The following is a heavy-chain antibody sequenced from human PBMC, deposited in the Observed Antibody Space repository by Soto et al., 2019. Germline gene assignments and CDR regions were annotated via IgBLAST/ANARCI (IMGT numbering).Heavy chain of an antibody. J-gene: IGHJ4*02. V-gene: IGHV4-38-2*02. CDR2: IYHSGNT. D-gene: IGHD3-22*01. Sequence: SETLSLTCAVSGYSITNGYYWGWVRQPPGKGLEWIGSIYHSGNTYYNPSLKSRVTISLDTSKNQFSLKLTSVTAADTAMYYCARDPPPYDSSGYSDYWGQGTLVTVSS. CDR1: GYSITNGYY. CDR3: ARDPPPYDSSGYSDY.